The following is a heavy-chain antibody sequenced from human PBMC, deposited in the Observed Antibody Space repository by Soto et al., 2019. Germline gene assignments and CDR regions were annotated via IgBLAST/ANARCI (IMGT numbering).Heavy chain of an antibody. V-gene: IGHV1-8*01. D-gene: IGHD3-10*01. Sequence: QVQLVQSGAEVKKPGASVKVSCKASGYTFTSYDINWVRQATGQGLEWMGWMNPNSGNTGYAQKFQGRVTMTRNTSISTAYIELSSLRSEDTAVYYCARGHYYGSGRSDAFDIWGQGTMVTVSS. CDR1: GYTFTSYD. CDR2: MNPNSGNT. CDR3: ARGHYYGSGRSDAFDI. J-gene: IGHJ3*02.